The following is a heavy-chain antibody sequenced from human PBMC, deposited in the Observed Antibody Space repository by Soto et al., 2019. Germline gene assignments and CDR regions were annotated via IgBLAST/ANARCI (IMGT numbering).Heavy chain of an antibody. D-gene: IGHD6-13*01. CDR1: GYTFTSYY. Sequence: ASVKVSCKSSGYTFTSYYIHWVRQAPAQGLEWMGIINPSGGSTNYAQKFQGRVTMTRDTSTSTVYMELSSLRYEDTAVYYCATEVSSSSLDYWGQGTLVTVSS. V-gene: IGHV1-46*01. J-gene: IGHJ4*02. CDR2: INPSGGST. CDR3: ATEVSSSSLDY.